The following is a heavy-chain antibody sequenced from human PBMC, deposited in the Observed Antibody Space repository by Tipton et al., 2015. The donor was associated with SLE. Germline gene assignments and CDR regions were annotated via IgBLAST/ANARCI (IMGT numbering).Heavy chain of an antibody. Sequence: AVSGYSISSGYYWGWIRQPPGKGLEWIGSIYHSGSTYYNPSLKSRVTISVDTSKKQFSLKLSSVTAADTAVYYCARAVGVTSYFDYWGQGTLVTVSS. J-gene: IGHJ4*02. CDR1: GYSISSGYY. V-gene: IGHV4-38-2*01. CDR2: IYHSGST. D-gene: IGHD1-26*01. CDR3: ARAVGVTSYFDY.